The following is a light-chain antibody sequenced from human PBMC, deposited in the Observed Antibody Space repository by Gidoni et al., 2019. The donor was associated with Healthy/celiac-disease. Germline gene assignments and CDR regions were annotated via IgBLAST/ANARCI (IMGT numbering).Light chain of an antibody. CDR3: QQYGSSPRT. Sequence: IVLTQSPGTLSLSPGERATLSCRASQSVSSSYLAWYQQKPGQAPRLLIYGASSWATGIPDRFSGSGSGTDFTLTISRLEPEDFAVYYCQQYGSSPRTFGQGTKVEIK. V-gene: IGKV3-20*01. CDR1: QSVSSSY. CDR2: GAS. J-gene: IGKJ1*01.